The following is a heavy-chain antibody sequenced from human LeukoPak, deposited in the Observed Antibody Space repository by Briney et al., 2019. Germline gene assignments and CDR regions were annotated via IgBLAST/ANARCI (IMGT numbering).Heavy chain of an antibody. J-gene: IGHJ4*02. CDR2: IYYSGST. V-gene: IGHV4-59*01. D-gene: IGHD1-26*01. Sequence: SETLSLTCTVSGGSISSYYWSWIRQPPGKGLAWIGYIYYSGSTNYNPSLKSRVTISVDTSKNQFSLKLSSVTAADTAVYYCARASGSYFEPTLIDYWGQGTLVTVSS. CDR3: ARASGSYFEPTLIDY. CDR1: GGSISSYY.